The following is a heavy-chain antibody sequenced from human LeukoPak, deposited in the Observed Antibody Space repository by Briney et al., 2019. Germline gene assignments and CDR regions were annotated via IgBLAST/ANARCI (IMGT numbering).Heavy chain of an antibody. V-gene: IGHV1-24*01. CDR3: APRGYCSGGSCYGGYFQH. CDR1: GYTLTELS. Sequence: GASVKVSCKVSGYTLTELSMHWVRQAPGKGLEGMGGFDPEDGETIYAQKFQGRVTMTEDTSTDTAYMELSSLRSEDTAVYYCAPRGYCSGGSCYGGYFQHWGQGTLVTVSS. J-gene: IGHJ1*01. D-gene: IGHD2-15*01. CDR2: FDPEDGET.